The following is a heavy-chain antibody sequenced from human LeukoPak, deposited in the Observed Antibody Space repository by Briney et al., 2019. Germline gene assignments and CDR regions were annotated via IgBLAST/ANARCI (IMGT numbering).Heavy chain of an antibody. V-gene: IGHV4-59*01. J-gene: IGHJ4*02. CDR2: IYYTGTP. CDR1: GDSISGSY. Sequence: TSETLSLTCSVSGDSISGSYWNWIRQSPGKELEWLGNIYYTGTPKYNPSLTNRVTISADTSKGQVSLNLNSVTAADTAVYYCAKTLGRGSASGWYFFNYWGPGRLVTVSS. D-gene: IGHD1-1*01. CDR3: AKTLGRGSASGWYFFNY.